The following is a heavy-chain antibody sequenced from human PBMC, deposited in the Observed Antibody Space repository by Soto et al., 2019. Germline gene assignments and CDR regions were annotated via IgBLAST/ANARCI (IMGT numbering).Heavy chain of an antibody. V-gene: IGHV4-59*12. D-gene: IGHD3-22*01. Sequence: SETLSLTCTVSGGSISSYSWTWIRQPPGKGLEWIGYISHTGITNYNPSLHSRVTISVDRSKNQLALKLISVTAGDTAVYYCARDFLDDSDVADTFDIWGQGTMVTVSS. CDR1: GGSISSYS. CDR3: ARDFLDDSDVADTFDI. J-gene: IGHJ3*02. CDR2: ISHTGIT.